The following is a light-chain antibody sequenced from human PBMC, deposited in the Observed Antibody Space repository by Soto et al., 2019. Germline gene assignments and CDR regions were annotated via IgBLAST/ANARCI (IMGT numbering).Light chain of an antibody. Sequence: MEMTQFPSTLPASVGDRVTITCRASQSISNWLAWYQKKPGTAPKLLIYHASTLESGVPSRFGGSGSGTEFTLTISSMQPDDFATYYCQQYNSYSFGQGTKVDIK. CDR1: QSISNW. V-gene: IGKV1-5*01. CDR3: QQYNSYS. J-gene: IGKJ1*01. CDR2: HAS.